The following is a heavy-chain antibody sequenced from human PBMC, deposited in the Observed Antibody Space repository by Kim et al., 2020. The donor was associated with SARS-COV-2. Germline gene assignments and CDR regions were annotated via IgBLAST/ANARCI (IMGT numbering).Heavy chain of an antibody. D-gene: IGHD3-10*01. Sequence: GGSLRLSCAASGFTFSSYEMNWVRQAPGKGLEWVSYISSSGSTIYYADSVKGRFTISRDNAKNSLYLQMNSLRAEDTAVYYCARGIYGSGSYYNAIAAAGVDYWGQGTLVTVSS. CDR2: ISSSGSTI. CDR1: GFTFSSYE. CDR3: ARGIYGSGSYYNAIAAAGVDY. J-gene: IGHJ4*02. V-gene: IGHV3-48*03.